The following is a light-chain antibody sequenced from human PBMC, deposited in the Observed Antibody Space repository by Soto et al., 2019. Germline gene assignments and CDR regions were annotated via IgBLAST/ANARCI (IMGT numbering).Light chain of an antibody. J-gene: IGLJ2*01. CDR1: GSNIGTNY. CDR2: DNN. Sequence: QSVLTQPPSVSAAPGQKVTISCSGSGSNIGTNYVSWYQQLPGTAPKLLIYDNNKRPSGIPDRFSGSKSGTSATLGITGLQTGDEADYFCGTWDSTLSAVVFGGGTKLTVL. CDR3: GTWDSTLSAVV. V-gene: IGLV1-51*01.